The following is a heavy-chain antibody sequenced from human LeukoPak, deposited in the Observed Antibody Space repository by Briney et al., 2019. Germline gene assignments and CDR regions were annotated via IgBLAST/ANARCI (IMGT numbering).Heavy chain of an antibody. Sequence: PSETLSLTCTVSGGSISSYYWSWIRQPPGKGLEWIGYIYYSGSTNYNPSLKSRVTISVDTSKNQFSLKLSSVTAADTAVYYCARNLWFGELLPFDYWGQGTLVTVSS. CDR1: GGSISSYY. D-gene: IGHD3-10*01. CDR2: IYYSGST. CDR3: ARNLWFGELLPFDY. J-gene: IGHJ4*02. V-gene: IGHV4-59*01.